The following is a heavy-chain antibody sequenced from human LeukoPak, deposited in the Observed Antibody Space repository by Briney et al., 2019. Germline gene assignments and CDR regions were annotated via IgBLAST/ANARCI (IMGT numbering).Heavy chain of an antibody. J-gene: IGHJ4*02. CDR3: ARAHSTSWYFDY. Sequence: PGGSLRLSCAASGFAFSSYSMNWVRQAPGKGLEWVSYISSSSSYTNYADSVKGRFTISRDNAKNSLYLQMNSLRAEDTAVYYCARAHSTSWYFDYWGQGTLVTVSS. D-gene: IGHD6-13*01. CDR1: GFAFSSYS. V-gene: IGHV3-21*05. CDR2: ISSSSSYT.